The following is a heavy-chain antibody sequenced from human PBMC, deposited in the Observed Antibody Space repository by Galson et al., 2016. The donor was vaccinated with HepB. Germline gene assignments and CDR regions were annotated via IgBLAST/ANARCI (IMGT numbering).Heavy chain of an antibody. D-gene: IGHD3-10*01. V-gene: IGHV3-23*01. CDR2: ISGSGGST. CDR1: GFSFSGYA. Sequence: SLRLSCAASGFSFSGYAMNWVRQSPGKGLEWVSAISGSGGSTYYADSVKGRFTISRDNSKNTLDLQMSSLGADGTALYYCATGWRTGTLRAHGMEFWGQGTTVTVSS. J-gene: IGHJ6*02. CDR3: ATGWRTGTLRAHGMEF.